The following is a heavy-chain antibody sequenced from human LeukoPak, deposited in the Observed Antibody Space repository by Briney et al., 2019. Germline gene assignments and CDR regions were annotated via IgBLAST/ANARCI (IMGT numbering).Heavy chain of an antibody. Sequence: GGSLRLSCVASGFTFTNYWMNWVRQAPGKGLEWVASINQDGSEKHYVDSVKGRFTISRDNSKNTLYLQMNSLRAEDTAVYYCAKDRPKYYFDYWGQGTLVTVSS. V-gene: IGHV3-7*03. J-gene: IGHJ4*02. CDR2: INQDGSEK. CDR3: AKDRPKYYFDY. CDR1: GFTFTNYW.